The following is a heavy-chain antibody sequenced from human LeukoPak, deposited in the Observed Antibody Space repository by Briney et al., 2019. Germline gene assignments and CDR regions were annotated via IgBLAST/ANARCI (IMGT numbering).Heavy chain of an antibody. V-gene: IGHV3-20*04. D-gene: IGHD1-26*01. Sequence: PEGSLRLSCAASGFTFDDYGMSWVRQAPGKGLEWVSGINWNGGSTGYADSVKGRFTISRDNAKNSLYLQMNSLRAEDTALYYCARAGRIVGATTSGPFDYWGQGTLVTVSS. CDR1: GFTFDDYG. J-gene: IGHJ4*02. CDR3: ARAGRIVGATTSGPFDY. CDR2: INWNGGST.